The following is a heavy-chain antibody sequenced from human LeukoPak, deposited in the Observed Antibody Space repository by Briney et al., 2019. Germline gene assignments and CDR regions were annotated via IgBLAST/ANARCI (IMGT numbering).Heavy chain of an antibody. D-gene: IGHD3-10*01. J-gene: IGHJ6*02. CDR2: ISGSGGST. CDR1: GFTFSSYA. V-gene: IGHV3-23*01. CDR3: AKGYGSGSWYYYYYGMDV. Sequence: GGSLRLSCAASGFTFSSYAMSWVRQAPGKGLEWVSAISGSGGSTYYADSVKGRFTISRDNSKNTLYLQMNSLRAEDTAVYYCAKGYGSGSWYYYYYGMDVWGQGTTVTVSS.